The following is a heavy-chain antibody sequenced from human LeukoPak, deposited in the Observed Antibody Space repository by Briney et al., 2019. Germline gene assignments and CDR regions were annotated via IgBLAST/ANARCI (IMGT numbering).Heavy chain of an antibody. CDR2: ISGSGGST. CDR3: AKSVLGVAGRGYMDV. V-gene: IGHV3-23*01. D-gene: IGHD3-10*01. J-gene: IGHJ6*03. Sequence: PGGSLRLSCAASGFTFSSYGMSWVRQAPGKGLEWVSAISGSGGSTYYADSVKGRFTISRDNSQKKLYLHMSNLRVEDTAIYFCAKSVLGVAGRGYMDVWGKGTTVTVSS. CDR1: GFTFSSYG.